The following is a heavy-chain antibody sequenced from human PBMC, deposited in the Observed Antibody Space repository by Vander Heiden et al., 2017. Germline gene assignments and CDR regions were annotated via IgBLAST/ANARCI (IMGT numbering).Heavy chain of an antibody. V-gene: IGHV1-69*01. CDR1: AGTFSSSA. D-gene: IGHD5-12*01. Sequence: QVQLVQSGAEVKKPGSSVKVSCKDSAGTFSSSAFSWVRQASVQGLEWMGGIIPIFGTANYAQKFQGRVTMTADESTSTAYMELSSLRSEDTAVYYCAREGVGYSGYDADYYYGMDVWGQGTTDTVSS. J-gene: IGHJ6*02. CDR3: AREGVGYSGYDADYYYGMDV. CDR2: IIPIFGTA.